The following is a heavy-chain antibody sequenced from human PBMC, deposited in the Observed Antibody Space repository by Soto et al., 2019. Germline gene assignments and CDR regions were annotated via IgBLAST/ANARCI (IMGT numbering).Heavy chain of an antibody. CDR2: ISYDGSNK. Sequence: GGSLRLSCAASGFTFSSYGMHWVRQAPGKGLEWVAVISYDGSNKYYADSVKGRFTISRDNSKNTLYLQMNSLRAEDTAVYYCAKGPDFWSGYYYGMDVWGQGTTVTV. CDR3: AKGPDFWSGYYYGMDV. J-gene: IGHJ6*02. D-gene: IGHD3-3*01. CDR1: GFTFSSYG. V-gene: IGHV3-30*18.